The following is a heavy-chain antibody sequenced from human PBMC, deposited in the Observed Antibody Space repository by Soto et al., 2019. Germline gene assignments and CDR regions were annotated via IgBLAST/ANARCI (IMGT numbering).Heavy chain of an antibody. CDR1: GYSFTSYW. Sequence: GESLKISCKGSGYSFTSYWIGWVRQMPGKGLEWMGIIYPGDSDNRYSPSFQGQVTISADKSISTAYLQWSSLKASDTAMYYCARTAAAGKYYYGVDVWGQGTTVTVSS. CDR3: ARTAAAGKYYYGVDV. CDR2: IYPGDSDN. D-gene: IGHD6-13*01. V-gene: IGHV5-51*01. J-gene: IGHJ6*02.